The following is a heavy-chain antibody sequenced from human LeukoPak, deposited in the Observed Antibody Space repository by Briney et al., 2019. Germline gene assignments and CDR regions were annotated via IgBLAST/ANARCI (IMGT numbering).Heavy chain of an antibody. CDR3: AKDQEYSSSQTTYFQH. D-gene: IGHD6-13*01. CDR2: IFSDGSIT. J-gene: IGHJ1*01. Sequence: GGSLRLSCAASGFTFRTYWMHWVRQAPGKGLVWVSRIFSDGSITSYADSVQGSVKGRFTISRDNAKNALYLQMNSLRAEDTAVYYCAKDQEYSSSQTTYFQHWGQGTLVTVSS. V-gene: IGHV3-74*01. CDR1: GFTFRTYW.